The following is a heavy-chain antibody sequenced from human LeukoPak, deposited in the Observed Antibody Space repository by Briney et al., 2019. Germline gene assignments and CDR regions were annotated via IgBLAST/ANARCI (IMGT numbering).Heavy chain of an antibody. J-gene: IGHJ4*02. D-gene: IGHD5-18*01. Sequence: ASETLSLTCTVSGGSISSGGYYWSWIRQHPGQGLEWIGYIYYSGSTYYNPSLKSRVTISVDTSKNQFSLKLSSVTAADTAVYYCARDKRRGYSYGIDYWGQGTLVTVSS. CDR3: ARDKRRGYSYGIDY. CDR2: IYYSGST. V-gene: IGHV4-31*03. CDR1: GGSISSGGYY.